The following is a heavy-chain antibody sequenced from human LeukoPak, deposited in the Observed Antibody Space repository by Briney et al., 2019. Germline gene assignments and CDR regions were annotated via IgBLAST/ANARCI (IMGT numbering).Heavy chain of an antibody. CDR2: ISDSGGST. Sequence: PGGSLRLSCAASGFTFSSYAMSWVRQAPGKGLEWVASISDSGGSTYYVDSVRGRFTISRDNSKNTLYLQMNSLRAEDTAIYSCARDIRGSGNYGWFDPWGQGTLVTVSS. CDR3: ARDIRGSGNYGWFDP. V-gene: IGHV3-23*01. CDR1: GFTFSSYA. D-gene: IGHD3-10*01. J-gene: IGHJ5*02.